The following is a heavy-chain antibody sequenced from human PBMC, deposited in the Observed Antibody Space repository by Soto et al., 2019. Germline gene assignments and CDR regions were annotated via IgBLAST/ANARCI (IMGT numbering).Heavy chain of an antibody. J-gene: IGHJ4*02. CDR1: GFTFSSYG. V-gene: IGHV3-30*18. Sequence: PGGSLRLSCGAAGFTFSSYGMHWVRQAPGKGLEWVAVIYDGSNKYYADSVKGRFTISRDNSKNTLYLQMNSLRAEDTAVYYCAKREYSYPGREAYYFDYWGQGPLITSPQ. CDR2: IYDGSNK. CDR3: AKREYSYPGREAYYFDY. D-gene: IGHD5-18*01.